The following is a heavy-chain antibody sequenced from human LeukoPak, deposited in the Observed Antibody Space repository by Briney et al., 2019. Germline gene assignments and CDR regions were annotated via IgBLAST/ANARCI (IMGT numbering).Heavy chain of an antibody. J-gene: IGHJ6*02. CDR3: ARNTPSLSTNGMDV. CDR1: GXTFSRYS. V-gene: IGHV3-21*01. Sequence: PGGSLRLSCAVSGXTFSRYSMNWVRQAPGKGLEWVSVISGGSTSTFYADSVKGRFTISRDNAKNSLYLQMDSLRAEDTAVYYCARNTPSLSTNGMDVWGQGTTVTVSS. CDR2: ISGGSTST. D-gene: IGHD3-3*02.